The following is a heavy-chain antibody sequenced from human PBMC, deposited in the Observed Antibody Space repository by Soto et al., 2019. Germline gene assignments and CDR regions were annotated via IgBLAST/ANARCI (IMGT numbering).Heavy chain of an antibody. Sequence: AETLSLTCGVSGYSISSGYYWGWIRQPPGKGLEWIGSIYHSGSTYYNPSLKSRVTISVDTSKNQFSLRLSSVTAADTAVYYCARASRGPYSSGYLDSWGQGTLVTVSS. CDR2: IYHSGST. D-gene: IGHD6-19*01. CDR3: ARASRGPYSSGYLDS. V-gene: IGHV4-38-2*01. J-gene: IGHJ4*02. CDR1: GYSISSGYY.